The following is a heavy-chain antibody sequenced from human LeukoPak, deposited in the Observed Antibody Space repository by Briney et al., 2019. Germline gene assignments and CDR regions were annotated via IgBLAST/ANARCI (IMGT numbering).Heavy chain of an antibody. Sequence: SVKVSCKASGGTFSSYVISWVRQAPGQGLEWMGGIIPIFGTANYAQKFQGRVTITADESTSTAYMELSSLRSEDTAVYYCARDPHYDFWSGYYFIGYFDYWGQGTLVTVSS. J-gene: IGHJ4*02. CDR1: GGTFSSYV. D-gene: IGHD3-3*01. CDR2: IIPIFGTA. V-gene: IGHV1-69*13. CDR3: ARDPHYDFWSGYYFIGYFDY.